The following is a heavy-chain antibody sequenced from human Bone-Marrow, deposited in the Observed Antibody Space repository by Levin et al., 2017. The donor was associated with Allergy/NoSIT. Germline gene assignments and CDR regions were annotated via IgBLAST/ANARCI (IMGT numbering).Heavy chain of an antibody. J-gene: IGHJ3*02. CDR3: ATTGRASVVADGDAIKM. V-gene: IGHV3-7*01. CDR1: GFSFTTYW. CDR2: VKQDGSDK. Sequence: SGGSLRLSCVASGFSFTTYWMTWVRQAPGKGLEWVANVKQDGSDKYYVDSVKGRFTISRDNTENSAYLQMDSLRVEDTAVYYCATTGRASVVADGDAIKMWGRGTMVTVSS. D-gene: IGHD1-1*01.